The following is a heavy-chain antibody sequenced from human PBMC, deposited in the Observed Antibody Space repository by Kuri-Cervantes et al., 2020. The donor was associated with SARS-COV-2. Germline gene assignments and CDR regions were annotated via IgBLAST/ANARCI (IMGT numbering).Heavy chain of an antibody. CDR3: VRFRYSDTSRNASDI. Sequence: ASVKVSCKASGYTFTDYYIHWVRQAPGQGPEWMGWINPISGGTKYAQNFQGRVTTTRDTSISTVYMELGRLTTDDTAIFYCVRFRYSDTSRNASDIWGQGTVVTVSS. V-gene: IGHV1-2*02. CDR2: INPISGGT. D-gene: IGHD3-22*01. CDR1: GYTFTDYY. J-gene: IGHJ3*02.